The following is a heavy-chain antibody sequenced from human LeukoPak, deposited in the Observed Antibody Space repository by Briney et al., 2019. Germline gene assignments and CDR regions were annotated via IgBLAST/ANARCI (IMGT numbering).Heavy chain of an antibody. CDR1: GYTFTSYD. CDR3: ATDRIGDAADY. V-gene: IGHV1-8*01. J-gene: IGHJ4*02. Sequence: ASVKVSCKASGYTFTSYDINWVRQATGQGLEWMGWMNPNSGNTGYAQKFQGRVTMTEDTSTDTAYMELSSLRSEDTAVYYCATDRIGDAADYWGQGTLVTVSS. D-gene: IGHD4-17*01. CDR2: MNPNSGNT.